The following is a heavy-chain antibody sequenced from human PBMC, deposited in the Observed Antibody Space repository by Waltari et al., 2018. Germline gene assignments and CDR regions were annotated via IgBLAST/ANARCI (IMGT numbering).Heavy chain of an antibody. CDR3: ARELWGSYYYYYYGMDV. V-gene: IGHV1-8*01. D-gene: IGHD1-26*01. CDR2: MNPNSGNT. CDR1: GYTFTSYD. J-gene: IGHJ6*02. Sequence: QVQLVQSGAEVKKPGASVKVSCKASGYTFTSYDINWVRQATGQGLEWMGWMNPNSGNTGYAQKFQGRVTMTRNTSISTAYMELSSLRSEDTAVYYCARELWGSYYYYYYGMDVWGQGTTVTVSS.